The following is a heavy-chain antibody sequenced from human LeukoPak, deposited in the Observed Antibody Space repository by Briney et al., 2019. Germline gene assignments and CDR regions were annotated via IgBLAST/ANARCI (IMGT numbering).Heavy chain of an antibody. V-gene: IGHV1-18*01. CDR3: ARVWFGELLFDY. J-gene: IGHJ4*02. CDR1: GYTFTSYG. D-gene: IGHD3-10*01. CDR2: ISAYNGDT. Sequence: GASVKVSCKASGYTFTSYGISWVRQAPGQGLEWMGWISAYNGDTNYAQKLQGRVTMTTDTSTSTAYMELRSLRSEDTAVYYCARVWFGELLFDYWGQGTLVTVSS.